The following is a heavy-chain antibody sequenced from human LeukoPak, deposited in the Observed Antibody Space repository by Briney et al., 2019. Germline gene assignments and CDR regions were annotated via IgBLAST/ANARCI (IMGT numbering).Heavy chain of an antibody. CDR3: ARDWTAYDSSGLLDY. J-gene: IGHJ4*02. Sequence: GGSLRLSCAASGFTFSSYGMNWVRQAPGKGLEWVSGISGSGGTTYYADSVKGRFTISRDNSKNTLYLQMNSLRAEDTAVYYCARDWTAYDSSGLLDYWGQGTLVTVSS. D-gene: IGHD3-22*01. CDR1: GFTFSSYG. V-gene: IGHV3-23*01. CDR2: ISGSGGTT.